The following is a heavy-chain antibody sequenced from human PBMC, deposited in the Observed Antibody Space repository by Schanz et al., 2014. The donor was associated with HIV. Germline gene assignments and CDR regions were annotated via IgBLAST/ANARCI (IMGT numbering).Heavy chain of an antibody. V-gene: IGHV1-18*01. CDR1: GYTFNSYG. Sequence: QVQLVQSGAEVKKPGASVKVSCKASGYTFNSYGIVWVRQAPGQGLEWMGWISPYNGNTNYAQNLQDRVTMTTDTSTSTAYMELRSLTSDDTAVYYCARAYCSGGSCHDYWGQGTLVTVSS. D-gene: IGHD2-15*01. J-gene: IGHJ4*02. CDR2: ISPYNGNT. CDR3: ARAYCSGGSCHDY.